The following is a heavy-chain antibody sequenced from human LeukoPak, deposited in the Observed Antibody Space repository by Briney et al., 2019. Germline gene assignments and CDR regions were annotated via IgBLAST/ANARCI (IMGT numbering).Heavy chain of an antibody. V-gene: IGHV1-18*01. CDR2: ISAYNGNT. CDR1: GYTFTSYG. D-gene: IGHD6-13*01. Sequence: ASVKISCKASGYTFTSYGINWVRQAPGQGLEWMGWISAYNGNTNYAQKVQGRVTMTTDTSTSTAYMEVRSLRSDDTAVYYCAREGIAAAVGYWGQGTLVTVSS. CDR3: AREGIAAAVGY. J-gene: IGHJ4*02.